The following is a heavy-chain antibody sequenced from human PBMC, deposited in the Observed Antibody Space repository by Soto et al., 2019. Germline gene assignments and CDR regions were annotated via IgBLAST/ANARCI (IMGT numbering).Heavy chain of an antibody. V-gene: IGHV3-23*01. Sequence: GGSLRLSCAVSGFTFCNYAISWVRKAPGKGLEWVSIISGGGDTSYYADSVKGRFTISRDNSRNTLYLQMNSLRAGDSAKYYCAKEGTSGLYYFDYWGPGTLVTVSS. CDR2: ISGGGDTS. D-gene: IGHD6-19*01. CDR3: AKEGTSGLYYFDY. CDR1: GFTFCNYA. J-gene: IGHJ4*02.